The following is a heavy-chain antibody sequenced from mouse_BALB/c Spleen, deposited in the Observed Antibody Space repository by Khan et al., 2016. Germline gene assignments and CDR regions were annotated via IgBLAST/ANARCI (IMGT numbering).Heavy chain of an antibody. CDR1: GYTFSDYK. CDR2: IDPETGGT. D-gene: IGHD2-1*01. CDR3: TRKGIFYGTYDFDS. J-gene: IGHJ2*01. Sequence: QVQLQQSGAELVRPGASVTLSCKASGYTFSDYKMHWVKQTPVHGLQWIGSIDPETGGTAYNQKFKGQATLTAGRSSSTSYMELRRLTSEDSAVYYCTRKGIFYGTYDFDSWGQGTTLTVSS. V-gene: IGHV1-15*01.